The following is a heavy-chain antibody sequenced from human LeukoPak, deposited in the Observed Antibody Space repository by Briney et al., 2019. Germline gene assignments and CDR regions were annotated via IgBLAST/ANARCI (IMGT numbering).Heavy chain of an antibody. CDR3: ARGRGSSDWYYCDN. D-gene: IGHD6-19*01. J-gene: IGHJ4*02. CDR1: GGTFSSYA. CDR2: INAYNGYT. Sequence: ASVKVSCKASGGTFSSYAISWVRQAPGQGLEWMGWINAYNGYTNYAQKIQDRVTVTTDTSTSTAYMELRSLRSDDTAVYYCARGRGSSDWYYCDNWGQGTLVTVSS. V-gene: IGHV1-18*01.